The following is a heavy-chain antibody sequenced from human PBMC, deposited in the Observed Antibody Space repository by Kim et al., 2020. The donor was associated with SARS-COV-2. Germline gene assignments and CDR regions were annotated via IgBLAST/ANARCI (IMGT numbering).Heavy chain of an antibody. D-gene: IGHD3-10*01. CDR1: GFTFSNAW. CDR3: TTDQGPGGFDY. Sequence: GGSLRLSCAASGFTFSNAWMSWVRQAPGKGLEWVGRIKSKTDGGTTDYAAPVKGRFTISRDDSKNTLYLQMNSLKTGDTAVYYCTTDQGPGGFDYWGQGTLVTVSS. CDR2: IKSKTDGGTT. V-gene: IGHV3-15*01. J-gene: IGHJ4*02.